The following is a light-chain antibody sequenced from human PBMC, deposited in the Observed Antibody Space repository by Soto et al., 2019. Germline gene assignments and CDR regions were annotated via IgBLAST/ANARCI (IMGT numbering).Light chain of an antibody. CDR3: QQYTSYPWT. J-gene: IGKJ1*01. V-gene: IGKV3-15*01. CDR2: SAS. Sequence: EIVMTQSPATLSASPGERATLSCRASQSVSSDLAWYHQKPGQAPRLLIYSASTRATGIPARFSGSGSGTEFTLTISSLQPDDFATYYCQQYTSYPWTFGQGTKVDI. CDR1: QSVSSD.